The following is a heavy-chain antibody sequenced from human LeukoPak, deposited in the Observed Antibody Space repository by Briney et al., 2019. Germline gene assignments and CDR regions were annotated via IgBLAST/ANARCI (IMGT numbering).Heavy chain of an antibody. CDR3: ARGPVVVAATPSYYYGMDV. V-gene: IGHV4-34*01. J-gene: IGHJ6*02. CDR1: GGSFSGYY. Sequence: SETLSLTCAVYGGSFSGYYWSWIRQPPGKGLEWIGEINHSGSTNYNPSLKSRVTISVDTSKNQSSLKLSSVTAADTAVYYCARGPVVVAATPSYYYGMDVWGQGTTVTVSS. CDR2: INHSGST. D-gene: IGHD2-15*01.